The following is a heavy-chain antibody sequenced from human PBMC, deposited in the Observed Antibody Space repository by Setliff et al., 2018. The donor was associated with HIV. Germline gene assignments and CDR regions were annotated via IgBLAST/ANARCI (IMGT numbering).Heavy chain of an antibody. Sequence: PSETLSLTCTVSYYSIRSEYYWGWVRQPPGKGLEWIGSLYQSGSAYYNPSLKSRVTVSVDTSKDQFSLRLRSVTAADTAVYYCVRLNTFILYTDYWGQGILVTVSS. D-gene: IGHD3-16*01. V-gene: IGHV4-38-2*02. J-gene: IGHJ4*02. CDR1: YYSIRSEYY. CDR2: LYQSGSA. CDR3: VRLNTFILYTDY.